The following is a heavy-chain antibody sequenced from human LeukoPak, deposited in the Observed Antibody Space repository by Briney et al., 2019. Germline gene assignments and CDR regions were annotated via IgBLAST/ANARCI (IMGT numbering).Heavy chain of an antibody. Sequence: SETLSLTCTVSGGSISSYYWSWIRQPPGKGLEWIGYIYYSGSTNYNPSPKSRVTISVDTSKNQFSLKLSSVTAADTAVYYCASLYSNYWGQGTLVTVSS. D-gene: IGHD2-21*01. J-gene: IGHJ4*02. CDR1: GGSISSYY. CDR2: IYYSGST. V-gene: IGHV4-59*01. CDR3: ASLYSNY.